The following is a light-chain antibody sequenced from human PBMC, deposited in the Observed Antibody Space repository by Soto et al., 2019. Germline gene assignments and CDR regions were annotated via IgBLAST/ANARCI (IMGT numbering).Light chain of an antibody. J-gene: IGKJ3*01. CDR2: AAS. CDR1: QGIASY. CDR3: QQLNSYPIT. V-gene: IGKV1-9*01. Sequence: DIQLTQSPSFLSASVGDRVTITCRASQGIASYLVWYQQKPGKAPKLRIYAASTLQSGVPSRFSGSGSGTEFTLTISSLQPEDFATYYCQQLNSYPITFGPGTKVDIK.